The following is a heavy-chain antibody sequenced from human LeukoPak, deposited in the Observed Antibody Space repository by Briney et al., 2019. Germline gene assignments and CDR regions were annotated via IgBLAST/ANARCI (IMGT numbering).Heavy chain of an antibody. V-gene: IGHV3-21*01. CDR2: MSSGSRYI. CDR1: GFTFSSYS. J-gene: IGHJ4*02. CDR3: ARDRPTGASRLFVVQ. D-gene: IGHD3-3*01. Sequence: GGSLRLSCAASGFTFSSYSMTWVRQAPGKGLEWVSSMSSGSRYIYYADSVRGRFTVSRDNAKNSLYLLMNSLRAEDTAVYYCARDRPTGASRLFVVQWGQGTLVTVSS.